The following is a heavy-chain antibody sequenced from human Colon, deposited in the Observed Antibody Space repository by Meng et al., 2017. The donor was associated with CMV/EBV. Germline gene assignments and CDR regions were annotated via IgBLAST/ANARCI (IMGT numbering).Heavy chain of an antibody. Sequence: ASGFTFSSYAMHWVRQAPGKGLEWVAVISYDGSIKYYADSVKGRFTISRDNSKNTLYLQMNSLRAEDTAVYYCARDAMYYASNWFDPWGQGTLVTVSS. CDR2: ISYDGSIK. D-gene: IGHD3-10*01. J-gene: IGHJ5*02. CDR1: GFTFSSYA. CDR3: ARDAMYYASNWFDP. V-gene: IGHV3-30-3*01.